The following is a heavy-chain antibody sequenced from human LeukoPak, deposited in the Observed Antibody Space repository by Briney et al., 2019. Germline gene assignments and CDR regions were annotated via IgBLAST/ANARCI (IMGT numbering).Heavy chain of an antibody. J-gene: IGHJ5*02. Sequence: GASVKVSCKASGGTFSSYAISWVRQAPGQGLEWMGRIIPIFGTANYAQKFQGRVTITTDESTSTAYMELSSLRSEDTAVYYCARGIFCSSTSCYGGWFDPWGQGTLVTVSS. CDR1: GGTFSSYA. CDR3: ARGIFCSSTSCYGGWFDP. D-gene: IGHD2-2*01. V-gene: IGHV1-69*05. CDR2: IIPIFGTA.